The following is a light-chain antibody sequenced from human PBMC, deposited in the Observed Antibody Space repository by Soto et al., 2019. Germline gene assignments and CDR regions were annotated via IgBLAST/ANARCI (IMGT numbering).Light chain of an antibody. CDR3: CSDAGSYV. J-gene: IGLJ1*01. CDR2: EGS. V-gene: IGLV2-23*01. CDR1: SSDVGSYNL. Sequence: QSALTHPASVSGSPGQSITISCTGTSSDVGSYNLVSCYQQHPGKAPKLMIYEGSKRPSGVSNRFSGSKSGNTASLTISGLQAEEEADYYCCSDAGSYVFGTGTKLTVL.